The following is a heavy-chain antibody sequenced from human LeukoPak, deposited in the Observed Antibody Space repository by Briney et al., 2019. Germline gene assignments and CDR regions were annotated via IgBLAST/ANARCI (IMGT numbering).Heavy chain of an antibody. CDR3: VRDLGDYLSDY. CDR1: GGSISSSTYY. J-gene: IGHJ4*02. D-gene: IGHD4-17*01. CDR2: IYYSGST. V-gene: IGHV4-39*07. Sequence: PSETLSLTCTVSGGSISSSTYYWGWIRQPPGKGLEWIGSIYYSGSTYYNPSLKSRVTISRDTSKNQFSLKLSSVTAADTAVYYCVRDLGDYLSDYWGQGTLVTVSS.